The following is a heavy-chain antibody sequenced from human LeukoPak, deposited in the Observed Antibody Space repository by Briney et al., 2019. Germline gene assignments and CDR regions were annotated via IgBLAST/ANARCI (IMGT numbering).Heavy chain of an antibody. J-gene: IGHJ6*03. D-gene: IGHD3-10*01. V-gene: IGHV3-66*01. CDR1: EFSVGSNY. CDR2: IYSGGST. Sequence: PGGSLRLSCAASEFSVGSNYMTWVRQAPGKGLEWVSVIYSGGSTYYADSVKGRFTISRDNSKNTLYLQMNSLRAEDTAVYYCARDASWFGEGNSHYYMDVWGKGTTVTVSS. CDR3: ARDASWFGEGNSHYYMDV.